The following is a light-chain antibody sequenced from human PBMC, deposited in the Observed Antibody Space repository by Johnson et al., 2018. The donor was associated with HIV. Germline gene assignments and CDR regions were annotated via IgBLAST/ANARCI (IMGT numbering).Light chain of an antibody. J-gene: IGLJ1*01. CDR2: ENN. Sequence: HSVLTQPPSVSAAPGQKVTISCSGSSSNIGNNYVSWYQQFPGAAPKLLIYENNKRPSGIPDRFSGSKSGTSATLGITGLQTGAEAYYYCGTWDSSLSPYVCGTGTKVTVL. CDR3: GTWDSSLSPYV. V-gene: IGLV1-51*02. CDR1: SSNIGNNY.